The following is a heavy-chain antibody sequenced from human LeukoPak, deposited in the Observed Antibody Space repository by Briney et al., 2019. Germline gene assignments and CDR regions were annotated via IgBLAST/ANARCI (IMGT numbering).Heavy chain of an antibody. D-gene: IGHD6-25*01. Sequence: PGGSLRLSCAASGFTVSSNYMSWVRQAPGRGLEWVSVIYSGGSTYYADSVKGRFTISRDNAKNSLYLQMNSLRAEDTAVYYCARGYSSADDAFDIWGQGTMVTVSS. CDR1: GFTVSSNY. CDR2: IYSGGST. CDR3: ARGYSSADDAFDI. J-gene: IGHJ3*02. V-gene: IGHV3-53*01.